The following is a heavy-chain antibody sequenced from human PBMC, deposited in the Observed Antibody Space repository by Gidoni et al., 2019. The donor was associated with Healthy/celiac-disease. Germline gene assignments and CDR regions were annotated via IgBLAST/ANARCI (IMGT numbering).Heavy chain of an antibody. CDR3: TATLGY. CDR1: GFTFSNAW. J-gene: IGHJ4*02. V-gene: IGHV3-15*01. D-gene: IGHD1-26*01. Sequence: EVQLVESGGGLVKPGGSLRLSCAASGFTFSNAWRTWVRQAPGKGLEWVGRSKRKTDGGTTDYAAPVKGRFTSSRDDSKNTLYLQMNSLKTEDTAVYYCTATLGYWGQGTLVTVSS. CDR2: SKRKTDGGTT.